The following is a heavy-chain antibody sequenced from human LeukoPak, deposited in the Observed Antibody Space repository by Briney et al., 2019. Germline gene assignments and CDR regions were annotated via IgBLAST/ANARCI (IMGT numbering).Heavy chain of an antibody. CDR3: ARHNYDYVWGSPYFDY. J-gene: IGHJ4*02. V-gene: IGHV4-39*01. CDR2: IYYSGST. Sequence: SETLSLTCTVSGGSISSSSYYWGWIRQPPGKGLEWIGSIYYSGSTYYNPSLKSRVTISVGTSNNQFSLKLSSVTAADTAVYYCARHNYDYVWGSPYFDYWGQGTLVTVSS. D-gene: IGHD3-16*01. CDR1: GGSISSSSYY.